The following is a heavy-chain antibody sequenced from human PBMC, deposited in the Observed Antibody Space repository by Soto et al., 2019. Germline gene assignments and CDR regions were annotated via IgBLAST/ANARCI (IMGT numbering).Heavy chain of an antibody. Sequence: PSETLSLTCTVSGGSISSYYWSWIRQPPGKGLEWIGYIYYSGSTNYNPSLKSRVTISVDTSKNQFSLKLSSVTAADTAVYYCARVVGASLGLWFDPWGQGTLVTVS. CDR3: ARVVGASLGLWFDP. D-gene: IGHD1-26*01. J-gene: IGHJ5*02. CDR2: IYYSGST. CDR1: GGSISSYY. V-gene: IGHV4-59*01.